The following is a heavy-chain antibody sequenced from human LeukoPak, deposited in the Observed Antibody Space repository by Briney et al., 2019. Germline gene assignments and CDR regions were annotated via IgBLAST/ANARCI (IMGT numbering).Heavy chain of an antibody. CDR3: ATLTRGATVTDY. V-gene: IGHV5-10-1*01. CDR2: IDPSDSYT. J-gene: IGHJ4*02. CDR1: GYSFTSYW. Sequence: GESLEISCKGSGYSFTSYWISWVRQMPGKGLEWMGRIDPSDSYTNSNPSFQGHVTISADKSISTAYLQWSSLKASDTAMYYCATLTRGATVTDYWGQGTLVTVSS. D-gene: IGHD1-26*01.